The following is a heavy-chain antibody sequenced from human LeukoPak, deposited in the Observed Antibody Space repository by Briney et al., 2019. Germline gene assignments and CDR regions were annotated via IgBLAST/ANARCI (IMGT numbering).Heavy chain of an antibody. D-gene: IGHD3-22*01. CDR3: AKDEPDYYDSSGYYSGFDY. CDR1: GFTFSSYG. V-gene: IGHV3-30*18. J-gene: IGHJ4*02. CDR2: ISYDGNNK. Sequence: GGSLRLSCAASGFTFSSYGMHWVRQAPGKGLEWVAVISYDGNNKYYADSVKGRFTISRDNSKNTLYLQMNSLRAEDTAVYFCAKDEPDYYDSSGYYSGFDYWGQGTLVTVSS.